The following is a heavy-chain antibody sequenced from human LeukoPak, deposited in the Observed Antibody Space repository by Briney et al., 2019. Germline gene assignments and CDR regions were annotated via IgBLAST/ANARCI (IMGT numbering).Heavy chain of an antibody. CDR2: ILYDGSKK. Sequence: GGSLRLSCAVSGFTFSSYTMHWVRQAPGKGLEWVAVILYDGSKKFYADSVKGRFTISRDNSKKMLYLQMNSLRAEDTSIYYCAREKVPAAAVPTAFDYWGQGLLVTVSS. D-gene: IGHD2-2*01. CDR1: GFTFSSYT. J-gene: IGHJ4*02. V-gene: IGHV3-30*04. CDR3: AREKVPAAAVPTAFDY.